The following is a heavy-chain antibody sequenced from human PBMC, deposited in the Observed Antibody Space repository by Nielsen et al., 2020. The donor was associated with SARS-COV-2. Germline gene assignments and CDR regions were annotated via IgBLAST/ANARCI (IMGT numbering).Heavy chain of an antibody. V-gene: IGHV2-70*04. CDR3: ARIRRGFGRWATDV. J-gene: IGHJ6*02. CDR1: GFSLSTSGMR. Sequence: SGPTLVKPTQTLTLTCTFSGFSLSTSGMRVSWIRQPPGKALEWLARIDWDDDKIYSTSLKTRLTISKDTSKNQVVLTMTNMDPVDTATYYCARIRRGFGRWATDVWGQGTTVTVSS. CDR2: IDWDDDK. D-gene: IGHD3-10*01.